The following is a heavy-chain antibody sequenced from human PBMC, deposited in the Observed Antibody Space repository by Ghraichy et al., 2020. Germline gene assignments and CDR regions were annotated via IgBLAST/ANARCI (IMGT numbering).Heavy chain of an antibody. D-gene: IGHD5-18*01. CDR1: GGSISSSSYY. J-gene: IGHJ6*02. V-gene: IGHV4-39*01. CDR3: ARHFNLRESGTAMVTGYYYGMDV. Sequence: SETLSLTCTVSGGSISSSSYYWGWIRQPPGKGLEWIGSIYYSGSTYYNPSLKSRVTISVDTSKNQFSLKLSSVTAADTAVYYCARHFNLRESGTAMVTGYYYGMDVWGQGTTVTVSS. CDR2: IYYSGST.